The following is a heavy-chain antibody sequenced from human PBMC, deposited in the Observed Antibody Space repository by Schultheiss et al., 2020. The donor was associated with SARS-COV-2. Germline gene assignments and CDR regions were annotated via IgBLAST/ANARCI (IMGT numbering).Heavy chain of an antibody. CDR2: TYYSGST. J-gene: IGHJ4*02. CDR1: GGSISSGGYS. Sequence: SETLSLTCAVSGGSISSGGYSWSWIRQAAGKGLEWIGYTYYSGSTNYNPSLKSRVTISVDTSKNQFSLKLSSVTAADTAVYYCARRRAGYSYGLWGQGTLVTVSS. D-gene: IGHD5-18*01. V-gene: IGHV4-61*10. CDR3: ARRRAGYSYGL.